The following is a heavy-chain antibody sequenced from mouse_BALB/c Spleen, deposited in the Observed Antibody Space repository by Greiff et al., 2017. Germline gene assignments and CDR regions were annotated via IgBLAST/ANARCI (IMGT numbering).Heavy chain of an antibody. CDR2: ISDGGSYT. Sequence: EVKLVESGGGLVKPGGSLKLSCAASGFTFSDYYMYWVRQTPEKRLEWVATISDGGSYTYYPDSVKGRFTISRDNAKNTLYLQMSSLKSEDTAMYYCAEVRPWFAYWGQGTLVTVSA. D-gene: IGHD2-14*01. V-gene: IGHV5-4*02. CDR3: AEVRPWFAY. J-gene: IGHJ3*01. CDR1: GFTFSDYY.